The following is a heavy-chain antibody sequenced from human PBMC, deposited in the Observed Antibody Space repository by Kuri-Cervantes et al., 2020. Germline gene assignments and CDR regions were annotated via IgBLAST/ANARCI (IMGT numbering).Heavy chain of an antibody. CDR3: ARGITMVRGRPPRFDY. D-gene: IGHD3-10*01. CDR1: GGSISSGGYY. V-gene: IGHV4-31*03. J-gene: IGHJ4*02. CDR2: IYYSGST. Sequence: SETLSLTCTVSGGSISSGGYYWSWIRQHPGKGLEWIGYIYYSGSTYYNPSLKSRVTISVDTSKNQFSLKLSSVTAADTAVYYCARGITMVRGRPPRFDYWGQGTLVTVSS.